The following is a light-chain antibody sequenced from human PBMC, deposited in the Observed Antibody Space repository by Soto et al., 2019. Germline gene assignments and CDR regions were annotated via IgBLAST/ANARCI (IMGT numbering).Light chain of an antibody. CDR1: SSDVGSYSL. V-gene: IGLV2-23*02. CDR3: CSYAGSSAYWV. CDR2: EVT. Sequence: QSALTQPASVSGSPGQSITISCTGTSSDVGSYSLVSWYQQHPGKAPKLMIHEVTKRPSGVSNRFSGSKSGNTASLTISGLQADDEADYYCCSYAGSSAYWVFGGGTKLTVL. J-gene: IGLJ3*02.